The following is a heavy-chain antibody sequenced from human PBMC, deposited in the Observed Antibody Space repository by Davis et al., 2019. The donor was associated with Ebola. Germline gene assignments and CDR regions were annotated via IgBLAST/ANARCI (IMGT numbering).Heavy chain of an antibody. CDR1: GCTFSSYA. Sequence: SSVPVSCMASGCTFSSYAISWVRQPPGQGLDWMGRIFPILGIANYAQKFQGRVTITADKSTSTAYMELSSLRSEDTAVYYCARDIVGDGSGGYWGQGTLVTVSS. D-gene: IGHD5-24*01. J-gene: IGHJ4*02. CDR2: IFPILGIA. CDR3: ARDIVGDGSGGY. V-gene: IGHV1-69*04.